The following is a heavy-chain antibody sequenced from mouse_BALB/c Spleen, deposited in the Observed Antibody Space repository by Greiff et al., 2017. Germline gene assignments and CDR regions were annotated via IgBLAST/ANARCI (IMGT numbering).Heavy chain of an antibody. CDR1: GYTFTSYV. D-gene: IGHD1-1*01. V-gene: IGHV1-14*01. CDR3: ARGDGSSYDRFAY. Sequence: VQLQQSGPELVKPGASVKMSCKASGYTFTSYVMHWVKQKPGQGLEWIGYINPYNDGTKYNEKFKGKATLTSDKSSSTAYMVLSILTSEDSAVYYCARGDGSSYDRFAYWGQGTLVTVSA. J-gene: IGHJ3*01. CDR2: INPYNDGT.